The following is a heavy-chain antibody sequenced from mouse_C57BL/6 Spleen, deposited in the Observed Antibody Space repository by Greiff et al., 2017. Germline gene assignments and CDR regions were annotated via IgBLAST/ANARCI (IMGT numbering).Heavy chain of an antibody. Sequence: QVQLQQPGTELVKPGASVKLSCKASGYTFTSYWMHWVKQRPGQGLEWIGNINPSNGGTNYNAKFKSKATLTVDKSSSPAYMQLSSLTSEDSAVYYCARSGGYYGSSHWYFDVGGTGTTVPVSS. CDR1: GYTFTSYW. CDR2: INPSNGGT. CDR3: ARSGGYYGSSHWYFDV. D-gene: IGHD1-1*01. J-gene: IGHJ1*03. V-gene: IGHV1-53*01.